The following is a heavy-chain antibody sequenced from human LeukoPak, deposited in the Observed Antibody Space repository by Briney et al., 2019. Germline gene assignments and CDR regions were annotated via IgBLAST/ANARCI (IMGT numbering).Heavy chain of an antibody. V-gene: IGHV3-11*01. J-gene: IGHJ4*02. D-gene: IGHD4-23*01. Sequence: GGSLRLSCAASGFTFSDYYMSWIRQTPGKGLEWLSYISTRDNTIQYADSVKSRFTISRDNANNSVFLQMNNLRAEDSAIYYCARGARWAYYFDYWGQGSLVTVSS. CDR3: ARGARWAYYFDY. CDR2: ISTRDNTI. CDR1: GFTFSDYY.